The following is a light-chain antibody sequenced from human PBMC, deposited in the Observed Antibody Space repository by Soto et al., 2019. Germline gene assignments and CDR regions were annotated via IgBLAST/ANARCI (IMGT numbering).Light chain of an antibody. V-gene: IGKV1-39*01. Sequence: DIQMIQSPSSLSASVGDRVTITCRASQNINIYLHWYHQKPGRAPKLLIHAASSLHSGVPTRFSGSGSGTHFTLTISSLQPEDFGTYFCHQSYTSWTFGQGTTVEIK. CDR3: HQSYTSWT. CDR1: QNINIY. J-gene: IGKJ1*01. CDR2: AAS.